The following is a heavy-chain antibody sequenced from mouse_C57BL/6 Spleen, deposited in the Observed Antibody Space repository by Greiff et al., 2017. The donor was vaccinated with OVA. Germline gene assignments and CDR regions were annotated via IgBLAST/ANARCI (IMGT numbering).Heavy chain of an antibody. CDR3: ARSGGSSSYAMDY. CDR2: INPSTGGT. Sequence: EVQLVESGPELVKPGASVKISCKASGYSFTGYYMNWVKQSPEKSLEWIGEINPSTGGTTYNQKFKAKATLTVDKSSSTAYMQLKSLTSEDSAVYYCARSGGSSSYAMDYWGQGTSVTVSS. D-gene: IGHD1-1*01. J-gene: IGHJ4*01. V-gene: IGHV1-42*01. CDR1: GYSFTGYY.